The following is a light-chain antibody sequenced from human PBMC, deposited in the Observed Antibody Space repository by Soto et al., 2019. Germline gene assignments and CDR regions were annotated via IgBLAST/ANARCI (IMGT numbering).Light chain of an antibody. Sequence: SYELTQPPSVSVAPGKTARITCGGNNIGSKSVQWYRQKPGQAPVLVIFYDSGRPSGIPERFSGSNSGNTATLTISRVEAGDEADYYCQVWEISSDHYVFGTGTKLTVL. CDR3: QVWEISSDHYV. V-gene: IGLV3-21*01. CDR2: YDS. J-gene: IGLJ1*01. CDR1: NIGSKS.